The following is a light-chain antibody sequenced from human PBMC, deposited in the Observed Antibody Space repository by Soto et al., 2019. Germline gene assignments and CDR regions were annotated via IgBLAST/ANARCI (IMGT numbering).Light chain of an antibody. Sequence: IVMTQSPVTLSVSPGEIATLSCRASQSVSSNLAWYQQRPGQAPRLLMYAASTPATGIPARFSASGSGTDFTLTISRLEPEDFAVYYCQQYGRSPFTFGPGTKVDIK. CDR2: AAS. J-gene: IGKJ3*01. V-gene: IGKV3-20*01. CDR3: QQYGRSPFT. CDR1: QSVSSN.